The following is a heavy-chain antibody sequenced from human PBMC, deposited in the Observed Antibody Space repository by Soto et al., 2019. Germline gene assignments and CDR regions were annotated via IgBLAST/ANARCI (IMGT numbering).Heavy chain of an antibody. V-gene: IGHV4-4*02. J-gene: IGHJ1*01. CDR2: IYHDGST. CDR3: ARGGSSNWLRIFHQ. Sequence: LSLTCAVSGASISTINWWSWVRQPPGMGLEWIGEIYHDGSTNYKPSLKSRISISLDKSKNEFSLKLSSVTAADTAVYYCARGGSSNWLRIFHQWGQGTLVTV. D-gene: IGHD6-13*01. CDR1: GASISTINW.